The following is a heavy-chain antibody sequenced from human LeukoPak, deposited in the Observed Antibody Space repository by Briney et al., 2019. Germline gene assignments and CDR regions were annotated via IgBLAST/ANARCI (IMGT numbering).Heavy chain of an antibody. CDR1: GFNFSDHA. D-gene: IGHD1-26*01. CDR2: ISGISGSTT. J-gene: IGHJ6*02. V-gene: IGHV3-23*01. Sequence: PGGSLRLSCAASGFNFSDHAMRWVRQAPGKGLEWVSAISGISGSTTIYADSVKGRFTISRDNSKNTLSLQLNSLRADDTAVYYCAKGGQGNGPSRGAVYGMDVWGQGTTVTVSS. CDR3: AKGGQGNGPSRGAVYGMDV.